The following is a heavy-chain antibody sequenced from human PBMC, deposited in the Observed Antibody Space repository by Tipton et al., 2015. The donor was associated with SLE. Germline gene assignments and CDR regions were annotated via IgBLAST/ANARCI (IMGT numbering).Heavy chain of an antibody. J-gene: IGHJ4*02. Sequence: TLSLTCTVSGGSISSGTYYWTWIRQPAGKGLEWIGRIYTSWSTNYNPSLKSRVTISVDTSKNQVSLKLTSVTAADTAVYYCARGWYSSGWYGDYFVYCGQGTLVTVSS. D-gene: IGHD6-19*01. CDR1: GGSISSGTYY. CDR2: IYTSWST. V-gene: IGHV4-61*02. CDR3: ARGWYSSGWYGDYFVY.